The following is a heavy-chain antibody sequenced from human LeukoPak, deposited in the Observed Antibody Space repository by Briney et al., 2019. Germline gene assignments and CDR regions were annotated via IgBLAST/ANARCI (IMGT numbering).Heavy chain of an antibody. CDR2: IYENGRT. Sequence: SETLSLTCTVSVGSIGNLFWSWIRQSPGEGLEWVGFIYENGRTSYNPSLKSRVTISVDMSKNQFSLRLTSMTAADTAVYYCARDWELGHWGRGILVTVTS. V-gene: IGHV4-59*01. CDR1: VGSIGNLF. D-gene: IGHD1-26*01. CDR3: ARDWELGH. J-gene: IGHJ4*02.